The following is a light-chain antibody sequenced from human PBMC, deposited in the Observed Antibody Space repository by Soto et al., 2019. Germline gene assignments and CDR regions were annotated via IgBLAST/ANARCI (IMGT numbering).Light chain of an antibody. Sequence: EIVMTQSPATLSVSPGERATISCRASQSVGSNLAWYQLKPGQAPRLLIYGASTRATGIPARFSGSGSGTAFIPTSISLQSEDVSSYFCHQYNYSPAERTFGHGTQVEIK. CDR3: HQYNYSPAERT. J-gene: IGKJ1*01. CDR2: GAS. V-gene: IGKV3-15*01. CDR1: QSVGSN.